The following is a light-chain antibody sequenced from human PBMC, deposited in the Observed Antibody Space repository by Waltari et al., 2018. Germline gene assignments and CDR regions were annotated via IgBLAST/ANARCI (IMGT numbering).Light chain of an antibody. CDR3: CSYAGSSPHVI. CDR1: SSDVGSYKF. J-gene: IGLJ2*01. Sequence: QSALTQPASVSGSPGQSITISCTGRSSDVGSYKFVSWSQQHPGKAPQLMIYGGSPRPSGVSNRFSGSKSGNTASLTISGLRAEDEADYYCCSYAGSSPHVIFGGGTKLTVL. V-gene: IGLV2-23*01. CDR2: GGS.